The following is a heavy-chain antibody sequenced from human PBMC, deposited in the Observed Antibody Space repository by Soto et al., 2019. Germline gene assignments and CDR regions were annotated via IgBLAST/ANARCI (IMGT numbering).Heavy chain of an antibody. D-gene: IGHD6-6*01. J-gene: IGHJ6*03. Sequence: EVQLLESGGGLVQPGGSLRLSCAASGFTFSSYAMSWVRQAPGKGLEWVSAISGSGGSTYYADSVKGRFTISRDNSKNTLYLQMNSLRAEDTAVYYCAKEKGSSSSEGNSYYYYYLDVWGKGTTVTVSS. V-gene: IGHV3-23*01. CDR3: AKEKGSSSSEGNSYYYYYLDV. CDR1: GFTFSSYA. CDR2: ISGSGGST.